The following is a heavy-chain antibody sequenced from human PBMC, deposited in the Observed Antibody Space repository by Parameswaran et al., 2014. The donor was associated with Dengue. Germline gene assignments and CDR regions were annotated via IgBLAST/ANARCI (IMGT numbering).Heavy chain of an antibody. Sequence: VRQAPGKGLEWIGYIYYSGSTNYNPSLKSRVTISVDTSKNQFSLKLSSVTAADTAVYYCARGGVKQSFGYWGQGTLVTVSS. CDR2: IYYSGST. V-gene: IGHV4-59*01. D-gene: IGHD6-19*01. J-gene: IGHJ4*02. CDR3: ARGGVKQSFGY.